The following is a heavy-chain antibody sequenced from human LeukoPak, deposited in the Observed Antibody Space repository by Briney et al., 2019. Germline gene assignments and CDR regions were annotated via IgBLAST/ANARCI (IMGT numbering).Heavy chain of an antibody. D-gene: IGHD2-2*01. Sequence: SETLSLTCTVSGGSISSYYWNWIRQPPGKGLEWIGHIYSSGSTYYNPSLKSRVTLSVDTSGNQFSLKLSSVTAADTAVYYCARELGYCSSTSCRNWFDPWGQGTLVTVSS. J-gene: IGHJ5*02. CDR3: ARELGYCSSTSCRNWFDP. V-gene: IGHV4-59*12. CDR2: IYSSGST. CDR1: GGSISSYY.